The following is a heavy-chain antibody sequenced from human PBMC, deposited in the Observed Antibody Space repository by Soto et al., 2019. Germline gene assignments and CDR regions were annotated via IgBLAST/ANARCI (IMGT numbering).Heavy chain of an antibody. D-gene: IGHD3-22*01. CDR2: IQDSGST. J-gene: IGHJ4*02. CDR1: GGPISTFY. CDR3: ARLQLGYYDGTPYPYFFDY. Sequence: PSETLSLTCVVSGGPISTFYWSWIRQSPGKGLESIGYIQDSGSTKYNPSLESRVTITIDTARNQFSLKLSSVTAADTAVYYCARLQLGYYDGTPYPYFFDYWGQGTLVTVSS. V-gene: IGHV4-59*01.